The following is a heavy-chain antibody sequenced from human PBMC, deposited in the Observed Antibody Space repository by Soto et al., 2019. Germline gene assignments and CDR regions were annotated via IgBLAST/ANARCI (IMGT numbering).Heavy chain of an antibody. CDR3: AREQGEDGVVVPAAENYYYYGMDV. V-gene: IGHV1-3*01. J-gene: IGHJ6*02. CDR2: INAGNGNT. D-gene: IGHD2-2*01. CDR1: GYTFTSYA. Sequence: QVQLVQSGAEVKKPGASVKVSCKASGYTFTSYAMHWVRQAPGQRLEWMGWINAGNGNTKYSQKFQGRVTITRDTSASTAYMELSSLRSEDTAVYYCAREQGEDGVVVPAAENYYYYGMDVWGQGTTVTVSS.